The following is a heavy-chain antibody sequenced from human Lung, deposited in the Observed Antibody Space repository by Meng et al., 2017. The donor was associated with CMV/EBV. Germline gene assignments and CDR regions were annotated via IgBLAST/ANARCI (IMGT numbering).Heavy chain of an antibody. CDR3: ARSPWQQRGDFDY. J-gene: IGHJ4*02. CDR1: GGSFSGYY. V-gene: IGHV4-34*01. D-gene: IGHD6-13*01. CDR2: INHSGST. Sequence: SETLSLTCAVYGGSFSGYYWSWIRQPPEKGLEWIGEINHSGSTNYNPSLKSRVTISVDTSKNQFSLKLSSVTAADTAVYYCARSPWQQRGDFDYWGQGPLVTVSS.